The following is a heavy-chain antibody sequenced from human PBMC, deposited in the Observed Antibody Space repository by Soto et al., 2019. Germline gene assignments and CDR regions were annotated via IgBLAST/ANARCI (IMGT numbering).Heavy chain of an antibody. J-gene: IGHJ4*02. CDR1: GFTFSDYY. CDR2: ISYDGSNK. V-gene: IGHV3-30*18. D-gene: IGHD5-12*01. Sequence: GGSLRLSCAASGFTFSDYYIHWVRQAPGKGLEWVAVISYDGSNKYYADSVKGRFTISRDNSKNALFLQMNSLRAEDTAIYYCAKDLGYSGYGVFDYWGQGTLVTVSS. CDR3: AKDLGYSGYGVFDY.